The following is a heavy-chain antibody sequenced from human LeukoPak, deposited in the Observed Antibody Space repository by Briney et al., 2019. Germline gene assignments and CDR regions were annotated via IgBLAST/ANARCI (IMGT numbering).Heavy chain of an antibody. J-gene: IGHJ4*02. CDR1: GFTFSNCA. D-gene: IGHD6-19*01. Sequence: GGSLRLSCAASGFTFSNCAMSLVRHVAGGLLEGVSTISSRRESTYDADAVKGRFTISRDNYKHSLHLQMNSVRAEDTDVYYCAKGKRPDITVAHTVEKWGKGTMVTVSS. CDR2: ISSRREST. V-gene: IGHV3-23*01. CDR3: AKGKRPDITVAHTVEK.